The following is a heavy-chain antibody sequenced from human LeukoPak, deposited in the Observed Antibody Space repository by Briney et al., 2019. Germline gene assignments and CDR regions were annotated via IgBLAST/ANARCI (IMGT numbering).Heavy chain of an antibody. CDR1: GFTFSTYE. CDR2: ISSSGRTI. D-gene: IGHD3-9*01. V-gene: IGHV3-48*03. Sequence: GGSLRLSCAASGFTFSTYEMIWVRQAPGKGLEWVSYISSSGRTIYYADSVKGRFTISRDNAKNSLYLQMNSLRAEDTAVYYCARGAGNYGYFDYWGQGTLVTVSS. CDR3: ARGAGNYGYFDY. J-gene: IGHJ4*02.